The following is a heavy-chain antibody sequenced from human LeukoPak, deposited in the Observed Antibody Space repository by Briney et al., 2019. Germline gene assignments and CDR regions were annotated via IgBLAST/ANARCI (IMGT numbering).Heavy chain of an antibody. Sequence: GESLKISCKGSGYSFTSYWIGWVRQMPWKGMEWMGIIYPGDSETRYSPSFQGQVTISADKSISTAYLQWSSLKASDTAMYYCARHLGVAAAGRFDPWGQGTLVTVSS. J-gene: IGHJ5*02. V-gene: IGHV5-51*01. CDR1: GYSFTSYW. CDR3: ARHLGVAAAGRFDP. D-gene: IGHD6-13*01. CDR2: IYPGDSET.